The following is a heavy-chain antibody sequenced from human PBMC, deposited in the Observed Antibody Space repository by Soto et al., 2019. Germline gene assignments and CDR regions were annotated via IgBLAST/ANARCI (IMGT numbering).Heavy chain of an antibody. CDR3: AKISHRGELLERYYFDY. Sequence: GGSLRLSCAASGFTFSSYAMSWVRQAPGKGLEWVSAISGSGGSTYYADSVKGRFTISRDNSKNTLYLQMNSLRAEDTAVYYCAKISHRGELLERYYFDYWGQGTLVTVSS. V-gene: IGHV3-23*01. D-gene: IGHD1-26*01. J-gene: IGHJ4*02. CDR2: ISGSGGST. CDR1: GFTFSSYA.